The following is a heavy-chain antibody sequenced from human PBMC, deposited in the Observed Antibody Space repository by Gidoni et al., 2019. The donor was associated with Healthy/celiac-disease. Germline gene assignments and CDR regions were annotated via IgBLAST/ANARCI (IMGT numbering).Heavy chain of an antibody. V-gene: IGHV1-2*02. CDR3: ARGYCTNGVCYPLLDY. J-gene: IGHJ4*02. Sequence: QVQLVQSGAEVKKPEASVKVSCKASGYTFTGYYMHWVRQAPGQGLEWMGWINPNSGGTNYAQKFQGRVTMTRDTSISTAYMELSRLRSDDTAVYYCARGYCTNGVCYPLLDYWGQGTLVTVSS. CDR1: GYTFTGYY. D-gene: IGHD2-8*01. CDR2: INPNSGGT.